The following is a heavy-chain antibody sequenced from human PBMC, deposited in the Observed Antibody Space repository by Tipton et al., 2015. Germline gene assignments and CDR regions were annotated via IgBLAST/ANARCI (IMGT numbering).Heavy chain of an antibody. J-gene: IGHJ3*02. CDR3: ARGYWDYDSSAFDI. CDR2: IYYSGST. D-gene: IGHD3-22*01. V-gene: IGHV4-39*01. Sequence: TLSLTCTVSDGSINRSDDYWGWIRQPPGKGLEWIGSIYYSGSTYYNPSLKSRVIISVDMSKNQFSLKLRSVTAADTAVYYCARGYWDYDSSAFDIWGQGTMVTVSS. CDR1: DGSINRSDDY.